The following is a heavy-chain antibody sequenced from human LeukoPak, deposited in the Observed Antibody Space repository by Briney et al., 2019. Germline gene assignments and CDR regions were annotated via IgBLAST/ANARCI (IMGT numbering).Heavy chain of an antibody. CDR3: ARDGEMATILGNWFDP. CDR1: GGTFSSYA. CDR2: ITPIFGTA. D-gene: IGHD5-24*01. Sequence: SVKVSCKASGGTFSSYAISWVRQAPGQGLEWMGGITPIFGTANYAQKFQGRVTIPADESTSTAYMELSSLRSEDTAVYYCARDGEMATILGNWFDPWGQGTLVTVS. V-gene: IGHV1-69*13. J-gene: IGHJ5*02.